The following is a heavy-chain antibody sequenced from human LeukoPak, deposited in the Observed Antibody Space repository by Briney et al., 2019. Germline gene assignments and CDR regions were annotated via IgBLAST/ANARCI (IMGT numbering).Heavy chain of an antibody. CDR3: ARRNSGYQDLDF. J-gene: IGHJ4*02. V-gene: IGHV1-46*01. CDR2: INPSAGST. CDR1: GYTFTRYY. D-gene: IGHD5-12*01. Sequence: GASVKATCKASGYTFTRYYMYWMRQAPGQGLECMGIINPSAGSTSYAQKFQGRVTMTRDTSTSTVYMELSSLKSDDTAVYYCARRNSGYQDLDFWGQGTLVTVSS.